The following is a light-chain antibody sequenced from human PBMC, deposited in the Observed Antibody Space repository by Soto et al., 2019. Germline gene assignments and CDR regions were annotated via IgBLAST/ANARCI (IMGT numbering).Light chain of an antibody. V-gene: IGKV3D-7*01. J-gene: IGKJ5*01. CDR2: GAS. Sequence: EIVMTQSPATLSLYPGERATLSCRASQSVSSSYLSWYQQKPGQAPRLLIYGASTRATGIPARFSGSGSGTDFTLTISSLQPEDFAVYYCHQDYNLPPTFGQGTRLEIK. CDR3: HQDYNLPPT. CDR1: QSVSSSY.